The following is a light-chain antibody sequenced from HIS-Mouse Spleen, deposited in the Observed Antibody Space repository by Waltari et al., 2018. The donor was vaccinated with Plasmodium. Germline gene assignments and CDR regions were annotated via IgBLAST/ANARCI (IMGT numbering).Light chain of an antibody. CDR2: EER. CDR1: ALPKKY. V-gene: IGLV3-10*01. Sequence: SYELTQPPSVSVSPGQTARITCSGDALPKKYAYWYQQKSGQAPVLVIYEERKRPAGIPERFSGSSSGTMDTVTISGAQVEDEADYYCYSTDSSGNHRVFGGGTKLTVL. CDR3: YSTDSSGNHRV. J-gene: IGLJ3*02.